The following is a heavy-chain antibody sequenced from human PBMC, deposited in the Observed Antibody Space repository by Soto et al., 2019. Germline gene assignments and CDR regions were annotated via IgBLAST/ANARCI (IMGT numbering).Heavy chain of an antibody. CDR1: GFRFSLFW. J-gene: IGHJ4*02. V-gene: IGHV3-7*03. Sequence: GGSLRLSCAASGFRFSLFWMSWVRQTPGKGLEWVANINEDGSEKFFADSVKGRFTVSRDNAKNSLSLQMNSLTADDTAVYYCARTGWPQSSYYFDYWGQGALVTVSS. CDR2: INEDGSEK. D-gene: IGHD3-16*01. CDR3: ARTGWPQSSYYFDY.